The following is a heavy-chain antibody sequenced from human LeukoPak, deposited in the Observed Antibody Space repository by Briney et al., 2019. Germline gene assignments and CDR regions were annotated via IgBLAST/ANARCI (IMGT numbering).Heavy chain of an antibody. J-gene: IGHJ6*02. Sequence: GRSLRLSFSASAFTLSSHSMQWVSQAPGEGLEHVTTISITGDTTYYSDSVKRRFTISRDNSKNSLYLLMSSLRADDTAVYHCVKSNLSKSEETSAMDHYYYGMDVWGQGTTVTVSS. CDR3: VKSNLSKSEETSAMDHYYYGMDV. D-gene: IGHD2-2*01. V-gene: IGHV3-64D*06. CDR2: ISITGDTT. CDR1: AFTLSSHS.